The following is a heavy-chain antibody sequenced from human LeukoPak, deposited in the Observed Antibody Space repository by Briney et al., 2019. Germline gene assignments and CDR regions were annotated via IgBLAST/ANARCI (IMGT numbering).Heavy chain of an antibody. CDR1: GYTFIGYY. D-gene: IGHD2-2*01. CDR2: INPNGGST. CDR3: ARAVPAAVYYFDY. Sequence: ASVKVSCKASGYTFIGYYIHWVRQAPGQGLEWMGIINPNGGSTSYAQKFQGRVTVTRDTSTSTVYMELSSLRSEDTAVYYCARAVPAAVYYFDYWGQGTLVTVSS. V-gene: IGHV1-46*01. J-gene: IGHJ4*02.